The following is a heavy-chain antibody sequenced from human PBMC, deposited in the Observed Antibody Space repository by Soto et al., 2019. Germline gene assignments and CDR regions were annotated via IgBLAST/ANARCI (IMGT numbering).Heavy chain of an antibody. J-gene: IGHJ4*02. CDR3: TTGVAGYNPFDY. CDR1: GFSFTNAW. Sequence: EVQLVESGGGLVKPGGSLRLSCVASGFSFTNAWMIWVRQAPGKGLEWVGHIKRKADGETADYATPVKGRFTISRDDSKNTMYLQLNSLKTEDTGVYYCTTGVAGYNPFDYWGQGTLVTVSS. D-gene: IGHD1-1*01. CDR2: IKRKADGETA. V-gene: IGHV3-15*07.